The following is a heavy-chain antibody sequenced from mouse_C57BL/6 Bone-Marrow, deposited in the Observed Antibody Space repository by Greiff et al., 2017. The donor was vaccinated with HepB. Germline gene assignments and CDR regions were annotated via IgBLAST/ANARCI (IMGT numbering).Heavy chain of an antibody. CDR3: ARYRRNYGSSYWYFDV. CDR2: IGPGSGST. Sequence: VQLQQSGAELVKPGASVKISCKASGYTFTDYYINWVKQRPGQGLEWIGKIGPGSGSTYYNEKFKGKATLTVDKPSSTAYMQLSSLTSEDSAVYYCARYRRNYGSSYWYFDVWGTGTTVTVSS. J-gene: IGHJ1*03. D-gene: IGHD1-1*01. V-gene: IGHV1-77*01. CDR1: GYTFTDYY.